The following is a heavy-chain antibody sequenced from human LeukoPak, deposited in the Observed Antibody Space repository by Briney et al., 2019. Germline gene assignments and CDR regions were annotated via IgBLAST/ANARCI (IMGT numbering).Heavy chain of an antibody. CDR2: TYYRSKWNN. Sequence: SQTLSLTCAISGDSVSSNSATWTWLRQSPSRGLEWLGRTYYRSKWNNDYAVSMKSRMTINPDTSKNQFSLQLNSVTPEDTAVYYCARLVGAAWFDSWGQGTLVTVSS. V-gene: IGHV6-1*01. D-gene: IGHD1-26*01. J-gene: IGHJ5*01. CDR3: ARLVGAAWFDS. CDR1: GDSVSSNSAT.